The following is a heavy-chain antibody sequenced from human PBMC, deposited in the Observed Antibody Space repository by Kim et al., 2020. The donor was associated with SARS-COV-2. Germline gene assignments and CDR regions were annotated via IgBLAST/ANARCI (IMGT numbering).Heavy chain of an antibody. Sequence: SETLSLTCAVYGGSFSGYYWSWIRQPPGKGLEWIGEINHSGSTNYNPSLKSRVTISVDTSKNQFSLKLSSVTAADTAVYYCARGLLGATTKNKFDYWGQGTLVTVSS. CDR2: INHSGST. V-gene: IGHV4-34*01. D-gene: IGHD1-26*01. CDR3: ARGLLGATTKNKFDY. CDR1: GGSFSGYY. J-gene: IGHJ4*02.